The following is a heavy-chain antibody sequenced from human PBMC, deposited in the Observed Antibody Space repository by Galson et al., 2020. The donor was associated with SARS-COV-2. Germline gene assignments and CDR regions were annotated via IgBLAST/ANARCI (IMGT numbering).Heavy chain of an antibody. V-gene: IGHV1-2*02. D-gene: IGHD2-15*01. CDR2: INPYTGST. Sequence: GASLKISCKPSGYTLTDHYMHWMRQAPGQGLEWLGWINPYTGSTLYAQKFQGRVTMTSYTSVNRAYMELSRLRSDDTAIYYCARDLGFSSNNYDYGMDVWGLGTTVTVSS. CDR1: GYTLTDHY. CDR3: ARDLGFSSNNYDYGMDV. J-gene: IGHJ6*02.